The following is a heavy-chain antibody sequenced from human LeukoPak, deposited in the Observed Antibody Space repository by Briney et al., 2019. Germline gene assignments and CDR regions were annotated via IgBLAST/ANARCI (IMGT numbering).Heavy chain of an antibody. J-gene: IGHJ4*02. Sequence: GGSLRLPRAAPGIPFSSHVMSLVRQAPGKGVERVSAISGSGGSAYYADSVKGRFIISRDNSKNTLYLQMNSLRAEDTAVYYCAKDPYSGSYFDYWGQGTLVTVSS. CDR2: ISGSGGSA. CDR1: GIPFSSHV. CDR3: AKDPYSGSYFDY. V-gene: IGHV3-23*01. D-gene: IGHD1-26*01.